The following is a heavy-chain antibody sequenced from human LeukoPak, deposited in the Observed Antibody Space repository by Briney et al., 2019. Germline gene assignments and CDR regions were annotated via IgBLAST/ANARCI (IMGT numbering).Heavy chain of an antibody. CDR2: VNHSGST. J-gene: IGHJ4*02. CDR3: ARGPSYYYDSSGYFQ. D-gene: IGHD3-22*01. Sequence: ASETLSLTCAVYGGSFSGYYWSWIRQPPGKGLEWIGEVNHSGSTNYNPSLKSRVTISVDTSKNQFSLKLSSVTAADTAVYYCARGPSYYYDSSGYFQWGQGTLVTVSS. V-gene: IGHV4-34*01. CDR1: GGSFSGYY.